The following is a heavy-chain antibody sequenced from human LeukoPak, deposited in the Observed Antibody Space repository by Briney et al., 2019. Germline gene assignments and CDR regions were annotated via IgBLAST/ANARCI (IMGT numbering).Heavy chain of an antibody. CDR3: ARVNYGSATKEDY. J-gene: IGHJ4*02. CDR2: IYYSGSA. V-gene: IGHV4-31*03. Sequence: SETLSLTCTISGASISTGGFYWTWIRQPPGEGLEWIGYIYYSGSAYYNPSLKSRVTISVDTSENQFSLKLSSVTAADTAVYYCARVNYGSATKEDYWGQGTLVTVSS. CDR1: GASISTGGFY. D-gene: IGHD3-10*01.